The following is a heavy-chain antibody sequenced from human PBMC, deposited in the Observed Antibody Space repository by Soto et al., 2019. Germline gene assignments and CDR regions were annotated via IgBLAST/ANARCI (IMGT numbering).Heavy chain of an antibody. CDR3: AKRGRGAVAFDY. CDR1: GFTFSDYW. D-gene: IGHD6-19*01. V-gene: IGHV3-7*03. J-gene: IGHJ4*02. Sequence: EVQLAESGGGLVQSGGSLRLSCTASGFTFSDYWMNWVRQARGKGLEWVASIREDGGETQYVDSVKGRFTISRDNSKNTLYLQMNGLRAEDTGVYYCAKRGRGAVAFDYWGQGSLVTVSS. CDR2: IREDGGET.